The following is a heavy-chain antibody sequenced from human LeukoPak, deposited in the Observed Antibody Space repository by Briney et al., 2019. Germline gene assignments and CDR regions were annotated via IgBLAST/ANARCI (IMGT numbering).Heavy chain of an antibody. Sequence: ESLKISCKGSGYSFTSYWIGWVRQMAGKGLEWMGIIYPGDSDTRHNPSFQGQVTISADKSISTAYLQWSNLKASDTAMYYCARLPLSGGSFAEYFQHWGQGTLVTVSS. CDR1: GYSFTSYW. V-gene: IGHV5-51*01. D-gene: IGHD2-15*01. CDR2: IYPGDSDT. J-gene: IGHJ1*01. CDR3: ARLPLSGGSFAEYFQH.